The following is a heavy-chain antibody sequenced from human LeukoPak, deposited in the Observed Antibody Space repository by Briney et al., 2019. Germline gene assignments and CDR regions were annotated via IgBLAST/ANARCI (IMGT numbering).Heavy chain of an antibody. CDR3: ARDRIAVAGYYFDC. V-gene: IGHV3-33*01. J-gene: IGHJ4*02. D-gene: IGHD6-19*01. CDR1: GFTFGDYA. CDR2: IWYDGSNK. Sequence: GGSLRLSCTASGFTFGDYAMTWVRQAPGKGLEWVAFIWYDGSNKYYADSVKGRFTISRGNSKNTLYLQMNSLRAEDTAVYYCARDRIAVAGYYFDCWGQGTQVTVSS.